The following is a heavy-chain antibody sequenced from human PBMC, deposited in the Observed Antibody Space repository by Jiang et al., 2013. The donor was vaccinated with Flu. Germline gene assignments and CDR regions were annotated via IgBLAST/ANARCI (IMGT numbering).Heavy chain of an antibody. V-gene: IGHV4-39*01. D-gene: IGHD6-13*01. Sequence: LLKPSETLSLTCTVSGGSISSSSYYWGWIRQPPGKGLEWIGSIYYSGSTYYNPSLKSRVTISVDTSKNQFSLKLSSVTAADTAVYYCARGRLKQQLGRVYYFDYWGQGTLVTVSS. CDR2: IYYSGST. CDR3: ARGRLKQQLGRVYYFDY. J-gene: IGHJ4*02. CDR1: GGSISSSSYY.